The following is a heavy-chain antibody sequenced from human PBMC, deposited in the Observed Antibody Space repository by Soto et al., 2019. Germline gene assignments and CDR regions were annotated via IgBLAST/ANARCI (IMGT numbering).Heavy chain of an antibody. D-gene: IGHD1-26*01. V-gene: IGHV3-66*01. CDR3: VRDPWDY. CDR2: IYVGGHT. J-gene: IGHJ4*02. Sequence: PGGSLRLSCAASGFTTSSKYMSWVRQAPRRGLEWVSVIYVGGHTYYADSVKGRFTISRDNYKNTLYLQMNSLRAEDTAVYYCVRDPWDYWGQGTLVTVSS. CDR1: GFTTSSKY.